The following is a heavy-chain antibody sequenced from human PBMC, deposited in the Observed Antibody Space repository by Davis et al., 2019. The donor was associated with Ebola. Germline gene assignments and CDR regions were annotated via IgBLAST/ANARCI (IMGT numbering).Heavy chain of an antibody. J-gene: IGHJ6*03. CDR1: GFTFSSYA. D-gene: IGHD6-6*01. CDR3: AKGPSEIYYYYYMDV. CDR2: ISGSGGST. V-gene: IGHV3-23*01. Sequence: PGGSLRLSCAASGFTFSSYAMSWVRQAPGKGLEWVSAISGSGGSTYYADSVKGRFTISRDNSKNTLYLQMNSLRAEDTAVYYCAKGPSEIYYYYYMDVWGKGTTVTVSS.